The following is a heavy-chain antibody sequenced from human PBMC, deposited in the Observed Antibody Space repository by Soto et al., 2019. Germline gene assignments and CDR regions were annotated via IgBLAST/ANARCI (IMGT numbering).Heavy chain of an antibody. CDR1: GGSISSSSYY. CDR3: ARPVRGVRHNYYYYYMDV. Sequence: SETLSLTCAVSGGSISSSSYYWGWIRQPQGKGLVWIGSIYYSGSTYYNPSLKSRVTISVDTSKNQFPLRLSSVAAADTAVYYGARPVRGVRHNYYYYYMDVWGKGTTVTVSS. CDR2: IYYSGST. D-gene: IGHD3-10*01. J-gene: IGHJ6*03. V-gene: IGHV4-39*01.